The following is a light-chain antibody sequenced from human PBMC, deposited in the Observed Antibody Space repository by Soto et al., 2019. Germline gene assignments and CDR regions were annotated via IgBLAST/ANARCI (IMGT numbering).Light chain of an antibody. CDR1: QSVSSN. V-gene: IGKV3-15*01. J-gene: IGKJ2*01. CDR3: QQYNNWPPPT. CDR2: GAS. Sequence: EIVMTQSPATLSVSPGERATLSCRASQSVSSNLAWYQQKPGQAPRLLIYGASTRATGIPGRFSGSGSGTEFTLTISRLQSEDFAVYYCQQYNNWPPPTFGQGTKLEIK.